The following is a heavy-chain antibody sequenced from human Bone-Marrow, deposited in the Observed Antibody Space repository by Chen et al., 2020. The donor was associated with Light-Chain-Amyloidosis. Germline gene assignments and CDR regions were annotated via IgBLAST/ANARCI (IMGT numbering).Heavy chain of an antibody. CDR2: IYPDDSDS. Sequence: EVQLEQSGPEVKKPGESLKISCKGSGYTFPNYWIGWVRQMPGKGLEWMGVIYPDDSDSRYSPSFEGQVTISADESITTAYLQWRSLKASGTAMYYCARRRDGYNFDYWGQGTLVTVSS. CDR1: GYTFPNYW. V-gene: IGHV5-51*01. D-gene: IGHD5-12*01. CDR3: ARRRDGYNFDY. J-gene: IGHJ4*02.